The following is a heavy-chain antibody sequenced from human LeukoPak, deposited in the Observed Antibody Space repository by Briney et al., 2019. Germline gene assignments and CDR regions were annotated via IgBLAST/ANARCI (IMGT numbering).Heavy chain of an antibody. CDR1: GFTFSSYW. Sequence: GGSLRLSCAASGFTFSSYWMSWVRQAPGKGLEWVASIKQDGSAKYYVDSVKSRFTISRDNAKNSVYLQMSSLRAADTAVYYCVRDSYSSSWSGLFDYWGQGTLVTVSS. CDR3: VRDSYSSSWSGLFDY. J-gene: IGHJ4*02. V-gene: IGHV3-7*01. CDR2: IKQDGSAK. D-gene: IGHD6-13*01.